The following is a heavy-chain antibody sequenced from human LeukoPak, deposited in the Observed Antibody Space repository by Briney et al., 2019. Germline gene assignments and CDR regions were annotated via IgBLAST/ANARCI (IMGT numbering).Heavy chain of an antibody. D-gene: IGHD3-16*01. Sequence: NTSETLSLTCAVYGGSFSGYYWSWIRQPPGKGLEWIGEINHSGSTNYNPSLKSRVTISVDTSKSQFSLKLSSVTAADTAVYYCARFLRGDRWYFDYWGQGTLVTVSS. CDR1: GGSFSGYY. V-gene: IGHV4-34*01. J-gene: IGHJ4*02. CDR2: INHSGST. CDR3: ARFLRGDRWYFDY.